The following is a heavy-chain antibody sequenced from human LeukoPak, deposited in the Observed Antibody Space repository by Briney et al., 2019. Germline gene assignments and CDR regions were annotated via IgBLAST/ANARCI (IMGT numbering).Heavy chain of an antibody. J-gene: IGHJ3*02. CDR3: ARANDDYVWGSYRYYGAFDI. V-gene: IGHV4-59*01. CDR1: GGSITSYY. D-gene: IGHD3-16*02. Sequence: PSETLSLTCSVSGGSITSYYWSWIRQPPGKGLEWIGYIYYSGRTSYNPSLKSRVTISVDTSKNQFSLKLSSVTAADTAVYYCARANDDYVWGSYRYYGAFDIWGQGTMVTVSS. CDR2: IYYSGRT.